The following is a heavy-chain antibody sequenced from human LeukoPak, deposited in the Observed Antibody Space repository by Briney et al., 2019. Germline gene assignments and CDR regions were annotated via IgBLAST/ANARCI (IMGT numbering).Heavy chain of an antibody. J-gene: IGHJ6*02. V-gene: IGHV4-34*01. CDR2: INHSGST. CDR3: ARWAKTGYCSSTSCYARGSGSPYYYYGMDV. Sequence: SETLSLTCAVYGGSFSGYYWSWIRQPPGKGLEWIGEINHSGSTNYNPSLKSRVTISVDTSKNQFSLKLSSVTAADTAVYYCARWAKTGYCSSTSCYARGSGSPYYYYGMDVWGQGTTVTVSS. CDR1: GGSFSGYY. D-gene: IGHD2-2*01.